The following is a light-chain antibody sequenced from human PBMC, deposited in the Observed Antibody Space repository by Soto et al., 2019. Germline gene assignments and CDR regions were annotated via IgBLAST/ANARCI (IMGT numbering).Light chain of an antibody. Sequence: DIQLTQSPSFLPASVGDRVTITCRASQGISSYLAWFQQKPGRAPNLLIYGASTLQSGVPSRFSGSGSGTDFTLTISNLQPEDFATYYCQQLNAYPLTFGQGTRLEI. J-gene: IGKJ5*01. CDR2: GAS. V-gene: IGKV1-9*01. CDR1: QGISSY. CDR3: QQLNAYPLT.